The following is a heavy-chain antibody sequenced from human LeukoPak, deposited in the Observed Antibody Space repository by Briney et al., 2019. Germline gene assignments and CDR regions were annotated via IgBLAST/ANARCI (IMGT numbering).Heavy chain of an antibody. CDR3: GRVRVPERDPSSLGY. Sequence: ASVKVSCKASGYTFTGYYMHWVRHAPGQGLEWVGWINTNSGGTNYAQKFQGRSTMTTDTTISIAYMGLSRRRSDGTAVYCRGRVRVPERDPSSLGYWGEGALWTLSS. CDR2: INTNSGGT. D-gene: IGHD2-2*01. CDR1: GYTFTGYY. J-gene: IGHJ4*02. V-gene: IGHV1-2*02.